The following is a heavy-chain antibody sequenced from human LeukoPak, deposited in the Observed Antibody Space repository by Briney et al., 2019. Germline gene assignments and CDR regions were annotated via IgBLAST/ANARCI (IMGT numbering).Heavy chain of an antibody. Sequence: GGSLRLSCAASGLTVSDSYMSWVRQAPGEGLEWVSIIYSGGSTYYADSVKGRFTISRDSSMNTLYLQMNSLRAEDTAFYYCARVDAWGPERNRYFDLWGRGTLVTVSS. V-gene: IGHV3-53*01. J-gene: IGHJ2*01. CDR3: ARVDAWGPERNRYFDL. CDR2: IYSGGST. D-gene: IGHD1-14*01. CDR1: GLTVSDSY.